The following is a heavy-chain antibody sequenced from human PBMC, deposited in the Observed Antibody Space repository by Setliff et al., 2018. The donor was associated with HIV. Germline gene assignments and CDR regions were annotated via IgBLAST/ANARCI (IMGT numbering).Heavy chain of an antibody. CDR2: ISQDASKD. D-gene: IGHD3-16*02. J-gene: IGHJ2*01. CDR3: AKSSFRFFEDLSDWYFDL. CDR1: GFSLRTYG. V-gene: IGHV3-30*18. Sequence: GGSLRLSCATSGFSLRTYGLHWVRQAPGKGLEWVAVISQDASKDYYADSVKGRFTISKDNSKNTVFLQMNSLRVEDTALYYCAKSSFRFFEDLSDWYFDLWGRGTLVTVSS.